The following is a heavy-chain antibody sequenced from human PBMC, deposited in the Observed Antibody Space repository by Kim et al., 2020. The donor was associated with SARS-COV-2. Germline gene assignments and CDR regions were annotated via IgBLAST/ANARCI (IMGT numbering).Heavy chain of an antibody. CDR1: GFTFSSYS. CDR3: ARDRIAVAGTRGWFDP. Sequence: GGSLRLSCAASGFTFSSYSMNWVRQAPGKGLEWVSSISSSSSYIYYADSVKGRFTISRDNAKNSLYLQMNSLRAEDTAVYYCARDRIAVAGTRGWFDPWGQGTLVTVSS. J-gene: IGHJ5*02. D-gene: IGHD6-19*01. V-gene: IGHV3-21*01. CDR2: ISSSSSYI.